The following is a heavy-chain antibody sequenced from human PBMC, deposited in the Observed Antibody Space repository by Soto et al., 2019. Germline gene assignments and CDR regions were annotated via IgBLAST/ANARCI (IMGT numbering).Heavy chain of an antibody. CDR3: ARGRKEWADYSLSFDYYGLDV. J-gene: IGHJ6*02. D-gene: IGHD4-4*01. V-gene: IGHV4-34*01. Sequence: PSETLSLTCAVYGGSFSGYYLSWIRQPPGKGLEWIGEINHSGSTNYNPSLKSLVTISVYTSKNQFSLSLRSGTDADTAVYYRARGRKEWADYSLSFDYYGLDVWGQGTLVPVSS. CDR1: GGSFSGYY. CDR2: INHSGST.